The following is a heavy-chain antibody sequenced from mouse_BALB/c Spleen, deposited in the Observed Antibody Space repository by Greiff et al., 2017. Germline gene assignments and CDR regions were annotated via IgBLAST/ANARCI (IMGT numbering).Heavy chain of an antibody. CDR1: GFNITDYY. V-gene: IGHV14-4*02. CDR3: NADRAWFAY. Sequence: VQLQQSGAELVRSGASVKLSCTASGFNITDYYMHWVKQRPEQGLEWIGWIDPENGDTEYAPKFQGKATMTADTSSNTAYLQLSSLTSEDTAVYYCNADRAWFAYWGQGTLVTVSA. CDR2: IDPENGDT. J-gene: IGHJ3*01.